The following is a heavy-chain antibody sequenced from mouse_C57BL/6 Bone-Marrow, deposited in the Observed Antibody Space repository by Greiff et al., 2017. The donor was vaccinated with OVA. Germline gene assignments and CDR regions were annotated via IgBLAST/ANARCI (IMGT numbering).Heavy chain of an antibody. CDR3: TKNYGCYAMDY. J-gene: IGHJ4*01. CDR1: GYTFTDYE. V-gene: IGHV1-15*01. CDR2: IDPETGGT. Sequence: VQLQQSGAELVRPGASVTLSCKASGYTFTDYEMHWVKQTPVHGLEWIGAIDPETGGTAYNQKFKGKAILTADKSSSTAYMELRSLTSEDSAVYYGTKNYGCYAMDYWGQGTSVTVAS. D-gene: IGHD2-2*01.